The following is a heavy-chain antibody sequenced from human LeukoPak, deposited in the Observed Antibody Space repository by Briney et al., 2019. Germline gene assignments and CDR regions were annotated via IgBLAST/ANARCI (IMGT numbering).Heavy chain of an antibody. D-gene: IGHD1-26*01. V-gene: IGHV1-2*02. CDR1: GYTFTGYY. Sequence: ASVKVSCKASGYTFTGYYMHWVRQAPGQGLEWMGWINPNSGGTNYAQKLQGRVTMTTDTSTSTAYMELRSLRSDDTAVYYCARGIVGATLAPGYYFDYWGQGTLVTVSS. CDR3: ARGIVGATLAPGYYFDY. CDR2: INPNSGGT. J-gene: IGHJ4*02.